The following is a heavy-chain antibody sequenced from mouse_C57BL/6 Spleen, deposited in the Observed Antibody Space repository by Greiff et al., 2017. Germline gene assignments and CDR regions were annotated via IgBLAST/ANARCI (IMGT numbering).Heavy chain of an antibody. CDR3: ARGAYYSNYEDY. D-gene: IGHD2-5*01. V-gene: IGHV3-6*01. Sequence: EVQLQESGPGLVKPSQSLSLTCSVTGYSITSGYYWNWIRQFPGNKLEWMGYISYDGSNNYNPSLKNRISITRDTSKNQFFLKLNSVTTEDTATYYCARGAYYSNYEDYWGQGTTLTVSS. CDR1: GYSITSGYY. J-gene: IGHJ2*01. CDR2: ISYDGSN.